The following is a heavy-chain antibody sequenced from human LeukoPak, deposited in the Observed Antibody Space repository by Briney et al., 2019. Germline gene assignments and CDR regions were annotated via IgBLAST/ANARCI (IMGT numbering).Heavy chain of an antibody. J-gene: IGHJ4*02. CDR3: ASLYDIVGTTVDY. D-gene: IGHD1-26*01. V-gene: IGHV1-2*06. Sequence: ASVKVSCTASGGTFSSYAISWVRQAPGQGLEWMGRIDPNTGGTKSAKNFQGRVTMTRDTSISTAYMALSGLRSDDTAVYYCASLYDIVGTTVDYWGQGTLVTVPS. CDR2: IDPNTGGT. CDR1: GGTFSSYA.